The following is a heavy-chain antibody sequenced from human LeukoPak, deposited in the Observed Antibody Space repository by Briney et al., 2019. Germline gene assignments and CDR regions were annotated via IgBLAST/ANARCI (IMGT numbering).Heavy chain of an antibody. CDR3: ARHDSSGPYNAFDI. J-gene: IGHJ3*02. Sequence: SETLSLTCTVSGGSISSYYWSWIRQPPGKGLEWIGYIYYSGSTNYNPSLKSRVTISVDTSKNQFSLKLSSVTAADTAVYYCARHDSSGPYNAFDIWGQGTMVTVSS. V-gene: IGHV4-59*01. D-gene: IGHD3-22*01. CDR2: IYYSGST. CDR1: GGSISSYY.